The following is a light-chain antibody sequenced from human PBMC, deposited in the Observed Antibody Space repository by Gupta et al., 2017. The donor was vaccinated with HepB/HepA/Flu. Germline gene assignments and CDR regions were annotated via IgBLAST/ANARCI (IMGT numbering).Light chain of an antibody. CDR3: QHYDYSIPLS. J-gene: IGKJ4*01. Sequence: EIVLTQSPGTRSLPPGERATLSCRASQSFTSGYLAWYQQKPGQAPRLLIYGASSRATDIPDRFSGSGSGTDFTLTISRLEPEDFAVYYCQHYDYSIPLSFGGGTKVEMK. CDR2: GAS. V-gene: IGKV3-20*01. CDR1: QSFTSGY.